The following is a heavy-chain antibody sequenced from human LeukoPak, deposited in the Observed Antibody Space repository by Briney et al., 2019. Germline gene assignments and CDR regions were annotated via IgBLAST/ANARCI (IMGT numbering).Heavy chain of an antibody. CDR2: VSGSSDST. J-gene: IGHJ3*02. CDR1: GFTFSSYA. D-gene: IGHD3-10*01. V-gene: IGHV3-23*01. Sequence: PGGSLRLSCAASGFTFSSYAMSWVRQAPGKGLEWVSSVSGSSDSTYYADSVKGRFTISRDNSKNTLYLQMKSLRAEDTAVYYCARDSGSYAFDIWGQGTMVTVSS. CDR3: ARDSGSYAFDI.